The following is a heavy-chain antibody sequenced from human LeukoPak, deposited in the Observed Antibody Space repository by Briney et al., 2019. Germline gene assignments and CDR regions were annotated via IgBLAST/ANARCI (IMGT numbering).Heavy chain of an antibody. CDR3: PRARNYCSGGSCYYFDY. CDR2: INPNSGGT. J-gene: IGHJ4*02. V-gene: IGHV1-2*06. Sequence: GASVKVSCKASGYTFTGYYMHWVRQAPGQGLEWMGRINPNSGGTNYAQKFQGRVTMTRDTSISTAYMELSRLRSDDTAVYYCPRARNYCSGGSCYYFDYWGQGTLVTVSS. D-gene: IGHD2-15*01. CDR1: GYTFTGYY.